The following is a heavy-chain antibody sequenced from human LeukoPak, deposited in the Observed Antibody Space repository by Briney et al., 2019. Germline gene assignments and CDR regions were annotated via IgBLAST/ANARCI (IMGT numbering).Heavy chain of an antibody. V-gene: IGHV1-24*01. Sequence: ASVKVSCKVSGYTLTELVIHWVRQTPGKGLEWMGGFDPEDGETIYAQKFQGRVTMTEDTSTDTAYMELSSLRSEDTAVYYCATNSGSYFLYWGQGTLVTVSS. CDR2: FDPEDGET. CDR1: GYTLTELV. J-gene: IGHJ4*02. CDR3: ATNSGSYFLY. D-gene: IGHD1-26*01.